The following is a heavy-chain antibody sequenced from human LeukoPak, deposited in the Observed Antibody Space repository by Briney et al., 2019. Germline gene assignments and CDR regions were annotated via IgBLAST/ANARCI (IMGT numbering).Heavy chain of an antibody. CDR3: ARTGPYCGGDCLDY. D-gene: IGHD2-21*02. V-gene: IGHV3-21*01. CDR1: GFTFSSYS. CDR2: ISSSSSYI. J-gene: IGHJ4*02. Sequence: PGGSLRLSCAASGFTFSSYSMNWVRQAPGKGLEWVPSISSSSSYIYYPDSVKGRFTISRDNAKNSLYLQMNSLRVEDTAVYYCARTGPYCGGDCLDYWGQGTLVTVSS.